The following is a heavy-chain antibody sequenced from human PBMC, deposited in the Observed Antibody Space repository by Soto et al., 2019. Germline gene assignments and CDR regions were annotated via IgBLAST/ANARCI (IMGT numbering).Heavy chain of an antibody. D-gene: IGHD2-15*01. CDR2: INSYGSST. CDR3: VRTSLVVAAATREDY. Sequence: EVQLVESGVGLVQPGESLRLSCAASGLTFSSYWMHWVRQAPGKGLVWVSRINSYGSSTSYAGSVKGRFTISRDNAKNTLYLQMNSLRAEDTAVYYCVRTSLVVAAATREDYWGKGTLVTVSS. CDR1: GLTFSSYW. J-gene: IGHJ4*02. V-gene: IGHV3-74*01.